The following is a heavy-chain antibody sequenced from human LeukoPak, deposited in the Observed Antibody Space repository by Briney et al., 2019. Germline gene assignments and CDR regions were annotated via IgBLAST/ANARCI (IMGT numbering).Heavy chain of an antibody. D-gene: IGHD2-15*01. CDR3: AREGSPTKYCSGGSCYLGIDY. CDR1: GFTVNSNY. Sequence: GSLRLSCAASGFTVNSNYMSWIRQPAGKGLEWIGRIYTSGSTNYNPSLKSRVTMSVDTPKNQFSLKLSSVTAADTAVYYCAREGSPTKYCSGGSCYLGIDYWGQGTLVTVSS. J-gene: IGHJ4*02. V-gene: IGHV4-4*07. CDR2: IYTSGST.